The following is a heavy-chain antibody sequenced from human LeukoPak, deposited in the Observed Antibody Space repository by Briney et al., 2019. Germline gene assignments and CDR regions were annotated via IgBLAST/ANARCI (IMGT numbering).Heavy chain of an antibody. Sequence: SGPALVKLTQTLTLTCTFSGFSLSTSGMCVSWIRQPPGKALEWLARIDWDDDKYYSTSLKTRLTISKDTSKNQVVLTMTNMDPVDTATYYCARIRVGVATIEESGWYYYGMDVWGQGTTVTVSS. D-gene: IGHD5-12*01. V-gene: IGHV2-70*11. J-gene: IGHJ6*02. CDR3: ARIRVGVATIEESGWYYYGMDV. CDR2: IDWDDDK. CDR1: GFSLSTSGMC.